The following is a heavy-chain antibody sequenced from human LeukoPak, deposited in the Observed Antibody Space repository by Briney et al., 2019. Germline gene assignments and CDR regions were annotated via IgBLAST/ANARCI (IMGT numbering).Heavy chain of an antibody. Sequence: SETLSLTCTVSGGSISSSSYYWGWIRQPPGKGLEWIGSIYYSGSTYYNPSLKSRVTISVDTSKNQFSLKLSSVTAADTAVYYCARLPSLLWFGEGPDCSGGSCYSSAFDIWGQGTMVTVSS. J-gene: IGHJ3*02. V-gene: IGHV4-39*01. CDR2: IYYSGST. CDR1: GGSISSSSYY. CDR3: ARLPSLLWFGEGPDCSGGSCYSSAFDI. D-gene: IGHD2-15*01.